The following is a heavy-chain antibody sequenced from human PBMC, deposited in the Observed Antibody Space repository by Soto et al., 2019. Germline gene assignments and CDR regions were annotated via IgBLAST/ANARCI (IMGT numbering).Heavy chain of an antibody. D-gene: IGHD6-13*01. CDR2: ISESGGST. J-gene: IGHJ4*02. Sequence: GGSVRLSFAASGFSFSDYAMSWVRQAPGKGLEWVSVISESGGSTHYADSVRGRFTVSRDNSKNSLSLRMNSLRDEDTAVYFCAKRSPYSSGWYSPIFDYWGQGALVTVSS. CDR1: GFSFSDYA. V-gene: IGHV3-23*01. CDR3: AKRSPYSSGWYSPIFDY.